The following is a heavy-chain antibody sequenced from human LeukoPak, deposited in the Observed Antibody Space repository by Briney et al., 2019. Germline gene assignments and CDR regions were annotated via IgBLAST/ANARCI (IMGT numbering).Heavy chain of an antibody. D-gene: IGHD2-2*01. J-gene: IGHJ3*02. CDR2: IYTSGST. CDR3: ARDSVYLPYCSSTSCYAFDI. CDR1: GGSISSYY. V-gene: IGHV4-4*07. Sequence: SETLSLTCTVPGGSISSYYWSWIRQPAGKGLEWIGRIYTSGSTNYNPSLKSRVTMSVDTSKNQFSLKLSSVTAADTAVYYCARDSVYLPYCSSTSCYAFDIWGQGTMVTVSS.